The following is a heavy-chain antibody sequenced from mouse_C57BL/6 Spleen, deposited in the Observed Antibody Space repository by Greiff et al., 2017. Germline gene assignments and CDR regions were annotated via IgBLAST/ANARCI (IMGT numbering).Heavy chain of an antibody. CDR1: GYSFTGYC. CDR3: ARSRSNYGWFDD. J-gene: IGHJ2*01. V-gene: IGHV1-20*01. Sequence: VQLKQSGPELVKPGDSVKISCKASGYSFTGYCMNWVMQSHGKSLEWIGRINPYNGDTVYNQKFKGKATLTVDKSSSTADMQLGSLTSEDSAVYYGARSRSNYGWFDDWGQGTTLTVSS. CDR2: INPYNGDT. D-gene: IGHD2-2*01.